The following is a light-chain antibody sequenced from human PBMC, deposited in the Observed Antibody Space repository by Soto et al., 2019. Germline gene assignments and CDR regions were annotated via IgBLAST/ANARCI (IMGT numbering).Light chain of an antibody. Sequence: SALTQPASVSGSPGQSITISCTGTSSDVGGYNYVSWYQQHPGKAPKLMIYDVSNRPSGVSNRFSGPKSGNTASLTISGLQAEDEADYYCSSYTSSSTLFGTGTKLTVL. V-gene: IGLV2-14*01. J-gene: IGLJ1*01. CDR1: SSDVGGYNY. CDR2: DVS. CDR3: SSYTSSSTL.